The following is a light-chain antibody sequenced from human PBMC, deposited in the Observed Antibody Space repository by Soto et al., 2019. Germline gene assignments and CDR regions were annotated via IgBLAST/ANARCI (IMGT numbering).Light chain of an antibody. CDR3: QRYDSYPLT. Sequence: DIQMTQSPSSLSASVGDRVTITCRASQGISNYVAWFQQKQGKAPKFLIYAASTVRSGVPSRFSGSGSGTDFTLTISNLQPEDFGTYYCQRYDSYPLTFGQGTRLDI. J-gene: IGKJ5*01. CDR1: QGISNY. CDR2: AAS. V-gene: IGKV1-16*01.